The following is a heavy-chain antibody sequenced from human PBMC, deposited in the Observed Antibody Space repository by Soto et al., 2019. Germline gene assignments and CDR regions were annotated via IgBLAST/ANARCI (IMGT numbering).Heavy chain of an antibody. J-gene: IGHJ4*02. CDR1: GFTVNSKY. CDR2: IYGGGGT. CDR3: AGSGRTYSSRLDY. Sequence: GGSLRLSCAASGFTVNSKYMSWVQPAPGKGLEWVSVIYGGGGTVDSGSVRGRFTISRDNSKNTLYLQMNSLTAEDTAVYYCAGSGRTYSSRLDYWGQGTLVTVSS. V-gene: IGHV3-53*01. D-gene: IGHD6-13*01.